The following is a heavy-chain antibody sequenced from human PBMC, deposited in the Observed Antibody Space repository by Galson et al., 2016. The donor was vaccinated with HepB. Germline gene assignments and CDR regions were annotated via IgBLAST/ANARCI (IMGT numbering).Heavy chain of an antibody. D-gene: IGHD2-2*01. CDR1: GGSISKSDYY. Sequence: ETLSLTCTVSGGSISKSDYYWGWIRQPPGKGLEWIGAIYYSGNTYYNPSLKSRVTISVDTSKNQFSLRLSSVTAATAAVYYCASIVVVASAPTNYFDSWGQGTLVTVSS. CDR3: ASIVVVASAPTNYFDS. CDR2: IYYSGNT. J-gene: IGHJ4*02. V-gene: IGHV4-39*01.